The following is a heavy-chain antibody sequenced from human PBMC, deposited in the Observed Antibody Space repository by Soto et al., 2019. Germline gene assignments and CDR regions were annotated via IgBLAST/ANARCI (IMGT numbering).Heavy chain of an antibody. CDR2: IYYSGST. CDR3: ARGVRGRGKFDY. V-gene: IGHV4-61*01. Sequence: QVQLQESGPGLVKPSETLSLTCTVSGGSVSSGSYYWSWIRQPPGKGLEWIGYIYYSGSTNYNPSLKRRVTKAVDTSKNQCALKLSSVTAADTAGYYCARGVRGRGKFDYWGQGTLVTVSS. J-gene: IGHJ4*02. D-gene: IGHD3-10*01. CDR1: GGSVSSGSYY.